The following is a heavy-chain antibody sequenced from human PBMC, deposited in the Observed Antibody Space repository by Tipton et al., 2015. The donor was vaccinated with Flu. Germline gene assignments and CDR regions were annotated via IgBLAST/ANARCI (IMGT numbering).Heavy chain of an antibody. CDR2: INVNNGNT. V-gene: IGHV1-18*01. J-gene: IGHJ4*02. CDR3: ARDAVQDY. CDR1: GYSFSTYG. Sequence: QVQLVQSGTEVRKPGASVKVSCKASGYSFSTYGITWVRQAPGQGLEWMGWINVNNGNTNYAENLQGRVTMTTDISTTTAYMELRSLRSDDAAVYYCARDAVQDYWGQGTLVTVSS.